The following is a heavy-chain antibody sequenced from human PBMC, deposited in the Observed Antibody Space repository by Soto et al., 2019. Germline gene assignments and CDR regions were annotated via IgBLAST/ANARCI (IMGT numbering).Heavy chain of an antibody. Sequence: GGSLRLSCAASGFTFSDHYMDWVRQAPGKGLEWVGRTRNKANSYTTEYAASVKGRFTISRDDSKNSLYLQMNSLKTEDTAVYYCARGPILRFLEWLTDPAYYFDYWGQGTLVTVSS. CDR3: ARGPILRFLEWLTDPAYYFDY. CDR1: GFTFSDHY. D-gene: IGHD3-3*01. J-gene: IGHJ4*02. CDR2: TRNKANSYTT. V-gene: IGHV3-72*01.